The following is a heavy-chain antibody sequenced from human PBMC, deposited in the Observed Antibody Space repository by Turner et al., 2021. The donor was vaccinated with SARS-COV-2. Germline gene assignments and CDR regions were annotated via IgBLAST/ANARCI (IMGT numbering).Heavy chain of an antibody. Sequence: QVQLVQSGAEVRTPGASVKVACTASGYTFTGYSMHWVRQAPGQGLEWMGWINPYRGGTNYAQKFQGRVTMTRDTSISTAYMELSRLRSDDTAVYDWARVDSSGADGLDWFDPWGQGTLVTVSS. CDR3: ARVDSSGADGLDWFDP. CDR1: GYTFTGYS. J-gene: IGHJ5*02. D-gene: IGHD6-25*01. V-gene: IGHV1-2*02. CDR2: INPYRGGT.